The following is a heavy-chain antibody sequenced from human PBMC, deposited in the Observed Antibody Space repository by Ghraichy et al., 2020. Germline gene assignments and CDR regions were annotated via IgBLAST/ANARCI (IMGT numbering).Heavy chain of an antibody. CDR2: IYYSGYT. D-gene: IGHD1-26*01. CDR1: GGSISSNTYS. V-gene: IGHV4-39*07. CDR3: ARDLRWVGPTSYYALDV. J-gene: IGHJ6*02. Sequence: SETLSLTCSVSGGSISSNTYSWGWIRQPPGKGLEWIGTIYYSGYTYYNPSLKSRVTISVDTSKNQFSLKLNSVTAADTAVYYCARDLRWVGPTSYYALDVWAQGTTVTVSS.